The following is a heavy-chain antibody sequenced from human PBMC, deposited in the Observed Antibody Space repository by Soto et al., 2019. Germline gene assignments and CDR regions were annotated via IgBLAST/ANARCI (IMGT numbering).Heavy chain of an antibody. J-gene: IGHJ4*02. D-gene: IGHD3-3*01. CDR1: GFTFDDYA. CDR2: ISWNVGSI. Sequence: EVQLVESGGGLVQPGRSLRLSCAASGFTFDDYAMHWVRQAPGKGLEWVSGISWNVGSIAYADSVQGRFTISRDNAKNSLYVQMNRLRAEDTALYFCAKGVAGWYYFDYWCQGTLVTVSS. V-gene: IGHV3-9*01. CDR3: AKGVAGWYYFDY.